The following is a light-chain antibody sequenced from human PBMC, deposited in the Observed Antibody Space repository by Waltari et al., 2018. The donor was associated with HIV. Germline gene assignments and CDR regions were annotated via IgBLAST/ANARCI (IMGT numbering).Light chain of an antibody. CDR2: DVI. J-gene: IGLJ2*01. CDR3: SSHAGSKVV. Sequence: QSALTQPPSASGSPVQSVTLSCTGTSRAVGGYNYVSWHQQHPGKAPKLMIYDVIKRPSGVPDRFSGSKSGNTASLTVSGLQPEDEADYYCSSHAGSKVVFGGGTRLTVL. V-gene: IGLV2-8*01. CDR1: SRAVGGYNY.